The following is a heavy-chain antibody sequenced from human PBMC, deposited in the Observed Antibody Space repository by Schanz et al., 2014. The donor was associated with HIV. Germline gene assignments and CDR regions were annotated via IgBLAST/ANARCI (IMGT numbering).Heavy chain of an antibody. CDR1: GYSFTNYD. CDR3: AREYSSWNRYFDL. V-gene: IGHV1-18*01. J-gene: IGHJ4*03. Sequence: QVRLVQSRGEVKKPGASVKVSCRASGYSFTNYDVSWVRQAPGQGLEWLGWISAHTGNTNYAQKFQGRVTMTTDSSTSTAFMELRSLTSDDTAVYYCAREYSSWNRYFDLWGPGTSVTVSS. D-gene: IGHD6-13*01. CDR2: ISAHTGNT.